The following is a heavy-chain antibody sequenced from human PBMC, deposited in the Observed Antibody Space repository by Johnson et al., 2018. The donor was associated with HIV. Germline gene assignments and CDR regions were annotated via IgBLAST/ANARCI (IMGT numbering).Heavy chain of an antibody. J-gene: IGHJ3*02. CDR2: IRYDGSNK. CDR3: ARLRAEAQFDAFDI. V-gene: IGHV3-30*02. CDR1: GFTFSSYG. Sequence: QVQLVESGGGVVQPGGSLRLSCAASGFTFSSYGMHWVRQAPGKGLEWVTFIRYDGSNKYYADSVKGRFTISRDNSKSTLYLQMNSLRAEDTAVYYCARLRAEAQFDAFDIWGQGTMVTVSS. D-gene: IGHD2-8*01.